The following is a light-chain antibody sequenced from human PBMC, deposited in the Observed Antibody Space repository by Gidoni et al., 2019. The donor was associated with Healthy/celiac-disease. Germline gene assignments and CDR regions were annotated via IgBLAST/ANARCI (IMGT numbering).Light chain of an antibody. Sequence: QSVLTQPPSVSGAPGQRVTISCTGSRSNIGAVYDVHWYQQLPGTAPKLLIYGNSNRPSVVPDRFSGSKSGTSASLAITGLQAEDEADYYCQSYDSSLSGFVVFGGGTKLTVL. CDR1: RSNIGAVYD. J-gene: IGLJ2*01. CDR3: QSYDSSLSGFVV. CDR2: GNS. V-gene: IGLV1-40*01.